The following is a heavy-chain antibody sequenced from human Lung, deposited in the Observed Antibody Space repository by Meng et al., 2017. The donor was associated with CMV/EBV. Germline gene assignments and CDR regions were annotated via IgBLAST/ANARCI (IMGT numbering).Heavy chain of an antibody. CDR3: AINIVVVPAADFHYYYYGMDV. CDR2: IIPILGIA. Sequence: SVKVSXKASGGTFSSYTISWVRQAPGQGLEWMGRIIPILGIANYAQKFQGRVTITADKSTSTAHMELSSLRSEDTAVYYCAINIVVVPAADFHYYYYGMDVWGQGTTVTVSS. CDR1: GGTFSSYT. J-gene: IGHJ6*02. D-gene: IGHD2-2*01. V-gene: IGHV1-69*02.